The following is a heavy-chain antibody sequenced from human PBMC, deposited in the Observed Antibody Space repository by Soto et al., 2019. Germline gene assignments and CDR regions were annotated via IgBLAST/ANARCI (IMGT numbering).Heavy chain of an antibody. V-gene: IGHV1-46*01. CDR2: INPSGGST. CDR1: GYTFTSYY. J-gene: IGHJ6*02. Sequence: ASVKVSCKASGYTFTSYYMHWVRQAPGQGLEWMGIINPSGGSTSYAQKFQGRVTMTRDTSTSTVYMELSSLRSEDTAVYYCGREIYDLWSGYYDEPNYFYYGMDVWG. D-gene: IGHD3-3*01. CDR3: GREIYDLWSGYYDEPNYFYYGMDV.